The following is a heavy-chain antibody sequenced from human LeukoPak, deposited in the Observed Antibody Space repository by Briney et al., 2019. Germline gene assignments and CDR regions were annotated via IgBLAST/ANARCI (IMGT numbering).Heavy chain of an antibody. Sequence: SETLSLTCTVPGGSISTSGYYWGWIRQSPGKGLEWIGEIYPSGSTNYNPSLKSRVTVSVDKSENQFSLRLTSVTAADTAVYYCARDQGGGRHARVAFDIWGQGTMVTVSS. V-gene: IGHV4-39*07. D-gene: IGHD1-26*01. CDR1: GGSISTSGYY. J-gene: IGHJ3*02. CDR3: ARDQGGGRHARVAFDI. CDR2: IYPSGST.